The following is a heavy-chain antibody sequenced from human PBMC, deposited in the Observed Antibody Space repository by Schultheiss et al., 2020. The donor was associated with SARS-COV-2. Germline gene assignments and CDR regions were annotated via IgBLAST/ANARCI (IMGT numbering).Heavy chain of an antibody. CDR1: GYTFTGYY. CDR3: ARDLCSSTSCYAADMPGFDA. V-gene: IGHV1-2*06. J-gene: IGHJ5*02. CDR2: INPNSGGT. Sequence: ASVKVSCKASGYTFTGYYMHWVRQAPGQGLEWMGRINPNSGGTNYAQKFQGRVTMTRDTSISTAYMELSRLRSDDTAVYYCARDLCSSTSCYAADMPGFDAWGQGALGTVSS. D-gene: IGHD2-2*01.